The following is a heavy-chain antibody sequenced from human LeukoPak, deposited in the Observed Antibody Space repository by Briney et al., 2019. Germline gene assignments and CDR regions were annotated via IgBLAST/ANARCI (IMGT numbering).Heavy chain of an antibody. D-gene: IGHD4-23*01. CDR1: GFTFSTYW. V-gene: IGHV3-74*01. CDR2: INSDGSST. J-gene: IGHJ4*02. Sequence: GRSLRLSCAASGFTFSTYWMHWVRQAPGKGLVWVSRINSDGSSTSYADSVKGRFTISRDNAKNTLYLQMNSLRAEDTALYYCASDRPRWGIDYWGQGTLVTVSS. CDR3: ASDRPRWGIDY.